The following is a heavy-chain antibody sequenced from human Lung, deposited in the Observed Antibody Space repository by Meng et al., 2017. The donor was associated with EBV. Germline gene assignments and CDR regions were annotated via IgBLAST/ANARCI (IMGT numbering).Heavy chain of an antibody. J-gene: IGHJ5*02. CDR2: IYHSGST. Sequence: LPESGSGRVKPSQPLSLTCAVSGGSISSGGYSWSWIRQPPGKGLEWIGYIYHSGSTYYNPSLKSRVTISVDRSKNQFSLKLSSVTAADTAVYYCARGITMVRGVPGHWFDPWGQGTLVTVSS. D-gene: IGHD3-10*01. CDR1: GGSISSGGYS. V-gene: IGHV4-30-2*01. CDR3: ARGITMVRGVPGHWFDP.